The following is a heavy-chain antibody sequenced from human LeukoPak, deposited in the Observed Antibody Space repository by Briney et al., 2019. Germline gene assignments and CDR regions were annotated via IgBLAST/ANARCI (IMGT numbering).Heavy chain of an antibody. Sequence: ASVKVSCKASGYTFTGYYMHWVRQAPGQGLEWMGWINPNSGGTNYAQKFQGRVTMTRDTSISTAYMELSSLRSDDTAVYYCARNKGYGDYVADYWGQGTLVAVSS. D-gene: IGHD4-17*01. CDR3: ARNKGYGDYVADY. J-gene: IGHJ4*02. CDR1: GYTFTGYY. V-gene: IGHV1-2*02. CDR2: INPNSGGT.